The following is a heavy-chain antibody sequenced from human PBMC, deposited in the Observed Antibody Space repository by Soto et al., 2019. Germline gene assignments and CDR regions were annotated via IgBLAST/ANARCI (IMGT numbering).Heavy chain of an antibody. CDR3: ARITWGRDPYYGMYX. CDR1: GYIFTGYF. Sequence: VSVKVSCKASGYIFTGYFIQWLRQAPGQGLEWMGFINPSASATNYAHKFQGRVTMTRETSLGTAYMELTSLRPYDTALYYCARITWGRDPYYGMYXWGQGTTVTVS. V-gene: IGHV1-2*07. D-gene: IGHD1-20*01. CDR2: INPSASAT. J-gene: IGHJ6*02.